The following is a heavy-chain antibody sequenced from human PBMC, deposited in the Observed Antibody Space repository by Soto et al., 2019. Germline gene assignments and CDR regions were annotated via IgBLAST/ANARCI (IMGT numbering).Heavy chain of an antibody. Sequence: EVQLVESGGGLVKPGGSLRLSCAASGFTFSSYSMNWVRQAPGKGLEWVSSISSSSSYIYYADSVKGRFTISRDNAKNSLYLQMNSLRAEDTAVYYCARGGADYYDSRGPSPNWFDPWGQGTLVTVSS. J-gene: IGHJ5*02. V-gene: IGHV3-21*01. CDR1: GFTFSSYS. CDR2: ISSSSSYI. CDR3: ARGGADYYDSRGPSPNWFDP. D-gene: IGHD3-22*01.